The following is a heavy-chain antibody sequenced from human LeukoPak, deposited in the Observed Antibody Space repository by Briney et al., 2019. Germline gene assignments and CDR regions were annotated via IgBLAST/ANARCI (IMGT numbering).Heavy chain of an antibody. J-gene: IGHJ6*03. Sequence: PSETLSLTCAVNGGYFSGYYWSWIRQPPGKVLEWIGEINHSGGTNYNPSLKSRVTISVDTSKNQFSLKLSSVTAADTAVYYCARGGFTIFGVVITNSMDVWGKGTTVTVSS. CDR3: ARGGFTIFGVVITNSMDV. CDR1: GGYFSGYY. CDR2: INHSGGT. V-gene: IGHV4-34*01. D-gene: IGHD3-3*01.